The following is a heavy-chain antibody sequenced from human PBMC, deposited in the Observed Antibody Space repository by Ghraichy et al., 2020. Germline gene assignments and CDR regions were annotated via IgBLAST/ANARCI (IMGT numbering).Heavy chain of an antibody. D-gene: IGHD3-22*01. V-gene: IGHV3-23*01. CDR3: AKLNYYDSSGYFDS. CDR1: GFTFGNHA. Sequence: GGSLRLSCAVSGFTFGNHAMSWVRQAPGNGLEWVSGISGNARNTYYADSVKGRFTISRDNPRNTLYLQMNSLRAEDTAIYYCAKLNYYDSSGYFDSWGQGALVTVSS. J-gene: IGHJ4*02. CDR2: ISGNARNT.